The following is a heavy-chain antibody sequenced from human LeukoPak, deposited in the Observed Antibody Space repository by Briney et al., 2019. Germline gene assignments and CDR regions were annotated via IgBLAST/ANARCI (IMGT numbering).Heavy chain of an antibody. CDR1: GFTFHLYA. CDR3: AKRSYDSSGPTD. J-gene: IGHJ4*02. V-gene: IGHV3-43*02. CDR2: ITGDGRST. D-gene: IGHD3-22*01. Sequence: PGGSLRLSCAASGFTFHLYAMHWVRLAPGKGLEGVSLITGDGRSTYYADSVKGRLTISRDNSKNSLYPHMNSLRTEDTALYYCAKRSYDSSGPTDWGQGTLVTVSS.